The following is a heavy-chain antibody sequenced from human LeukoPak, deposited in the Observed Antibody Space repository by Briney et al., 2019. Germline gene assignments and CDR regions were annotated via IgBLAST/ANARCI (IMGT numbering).Heavy chain of an antibody. CDR1: GFSFSSYA. V-gene: IGHV3-23*01. CDR3: ANAHDYGDYCHLWYLYL. CDR2: ISGSGGST. Sequence: GGSLRLSCAASGFSFSSYAMSWVRPAPRKGLEWVSGISGSGGSTYYADSVKGRFTISRDNSKNTLHLQMNSLRAGDKGCYYWANAHDYGDYCHLWYLYLWGRGTLVTVSS. D-gene: IGHD4-17*01. J-gene: IGHJ2*01.